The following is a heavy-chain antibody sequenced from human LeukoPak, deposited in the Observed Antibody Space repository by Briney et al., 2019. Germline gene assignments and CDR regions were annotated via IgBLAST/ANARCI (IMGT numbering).Heavy chain of an antibody. D-gene: IGHD6-13*01. CDR3: ASSLAAAGYYFDY. J-gene: IGHJ4*02. CDR2: VIPIFGTA. Sequence: GSSVTVSCKASGGTFNSYAISWVRQAPGQGLEWIGEVIPIFGTANYAQKFQGRVTITADESTSAAYLELSSLRSEDTAVYYCASSLAAAGYYFDYWGRGTLVTVSS. V-gene: IGHV1-69*01. CDR1: GGTFNSYA.